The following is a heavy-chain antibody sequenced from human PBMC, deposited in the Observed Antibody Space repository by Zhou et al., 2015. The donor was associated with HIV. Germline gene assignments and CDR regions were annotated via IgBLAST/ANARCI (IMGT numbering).Heavy chain of an antibody. D-gene: IGHD2-2*01. CDR2: IIPIFGTA. CDR3: ARTTIRYCSSTSCYFNWFDP. V-gene: IGHV1-69*01. CDR1: GGTFSSYA. Sequence: QVQLVQSGAEVKKPGSSVKVSCKASGGTFSSYAISWVRQAPGQGLEWMGGIIPIFGTANYAQKFQGRVTITADESTSTAYMELSSLRSEDTAVYYCARTTIRYCSSTSCYFNWFDPWGQGTPGHRRPQ. J-gene: IGHJ5*02.